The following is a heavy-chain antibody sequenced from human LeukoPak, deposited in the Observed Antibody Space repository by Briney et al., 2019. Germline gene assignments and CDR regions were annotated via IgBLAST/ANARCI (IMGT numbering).Heavy chain of an antibody. J-gene: IGHJ3*02. CDR3: ASQSDSRGAFDI. CDR2: IYYSGST. V-gene: IGHV4-59*01. D-gene: IGHD3-22*01. CDR1: GGFISSYY. Sequence: PSETLSLTCTVSGGFISSYYWSWIRQPPGKGLEWIGYIYYSGSTNYNPSLKSRVTISVDTSKNQFSLKLSSVTAADTAVYYCASQSDSRGAFDIWGQGTMVTVSS.